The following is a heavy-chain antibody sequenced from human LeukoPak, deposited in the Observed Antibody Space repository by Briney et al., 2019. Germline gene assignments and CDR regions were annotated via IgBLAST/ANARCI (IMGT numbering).Heavy chain of an antibody. Sequence: ASVKVSCTASGGTFSRHTISWVRQAPGKGLEWMGGFDPEDGETIYAQKFQGRVTMTEDTSTDTAYMELSSLRSEDTAVYYCAPYYDFWSGYSDYPNWFDPWGQGTLVTVSS. V-gene: IGHV1-24*01. J-gene: IGHJ5*02. CDR3: APYYDFWSGYSDYPNWFDP. CDR1: GGTFSRHT. D-gene: IGHD3-3*01. CDR2: FDPEDGET.